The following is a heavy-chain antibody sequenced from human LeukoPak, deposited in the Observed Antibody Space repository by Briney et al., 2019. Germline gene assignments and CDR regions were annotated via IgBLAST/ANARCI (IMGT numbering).Heavy chain of an antibody. CDR1: GFTFSSYG. Sequence: PGGSLRLSCAASGFTFSSYGMHWVRQAPGKGLEWVAVISYDGSNKYYADSVKGLFTISRDNSKNTLYLQMNSLRAEDTAVYYCARDPPHSGSYYFDYWGQGALVTVSS. CDR3: ARDPPHSGSYYFDY. J-gene: IGHJ4*02. CDR2: ISYDGSNK. V-gene: IGHV3-30*03. D-gene: IGHD1-26*01.